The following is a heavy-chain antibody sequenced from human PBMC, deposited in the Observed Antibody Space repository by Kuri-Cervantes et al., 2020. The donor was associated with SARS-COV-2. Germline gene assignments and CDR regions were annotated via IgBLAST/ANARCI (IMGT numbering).Heavy chain of an antibody. Sequence: GGSLRLSCAASEFTFSSYGMHWVRQAPGKGLEWVAVIWYDGSNKYYADSVKGRFTISRDNSKNTLYLQMNSLRAEDTSVYYCAKDSRNWGVLDYWGQGTLVTVSS. CDR1: EFTFSSYG. V-gene: IGHV3-30*02. D-gene: IGHD7-27*01. CDR2: IWYDGSNK. CDR3: AKDSRNWGVLDY. J-gene: IGHJ4*02.